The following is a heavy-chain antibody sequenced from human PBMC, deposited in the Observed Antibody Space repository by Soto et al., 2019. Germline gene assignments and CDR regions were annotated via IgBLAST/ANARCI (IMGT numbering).Heavy chain of an antibody. J-gene: IGHJ4*02. V-gene: IGHV1-18*01. CDR2: ISAHSRNT. CDR3: ARGASGEVSFDY. Sequence: QIQLVQSGAEVEKPGASVKVSCKASGYTFSTFGISWVRQAPGQGLEWMGWISAHSRNTKYAQRVQGRVTLTTDASTSTAYMELRSLRSDDTAVYYCARGASGEVSFDYWGQGILVTVSS. CDR1: GYTFSTFG. D-gene: IGHD3-10*01.